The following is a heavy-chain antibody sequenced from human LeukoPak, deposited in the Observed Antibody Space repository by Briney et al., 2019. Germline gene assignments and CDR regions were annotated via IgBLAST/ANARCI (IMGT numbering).Heavy chain of an antibody. D-gene: IGHD3-16*02. CDR1: GYTFSGYY. CDR3: ARGIYSYSSPFDY. Sequence: GASVKVSCKASGYTFSGYYMHLVRQAPGQGLEWMGWINPNSGGTNYAQKFQGRVTMTRDRTISTVYMELSSLGSDDTAVYYCARGIYSYSSPFDYWGQGTQVTVSS. V-gene: IGHV1-2*02. CDR2: INPNSGGT. J-gene: IGHJ4*02.